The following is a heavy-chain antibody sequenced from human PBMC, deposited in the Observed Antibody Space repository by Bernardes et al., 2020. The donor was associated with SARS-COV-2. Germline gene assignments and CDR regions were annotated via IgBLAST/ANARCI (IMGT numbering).Heavy chain of an antibody. D-gene: IGHD3-16*01. CDR1: GFSLSTSGVG. CDR3: ARFSNGGLDFDY. Sequence: SGPTLVKPTQTLTLTCTFSGFSLSTSGVGVGWIRQPPGKALEWLALIYWDDDKRYSPSLKSRLTITKDTSKNQVVLTVTNMDPVDTGTYYCARFSNGGLDFDYWGQGTLVTVSS. V-gene: IGHV2-5*02. CDR2: IYWDDDK. J-gene: IGHJ4*02.